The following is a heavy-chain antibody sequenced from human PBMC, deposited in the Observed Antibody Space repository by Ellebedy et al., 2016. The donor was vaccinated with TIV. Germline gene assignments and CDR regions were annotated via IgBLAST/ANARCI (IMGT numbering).Heavy chain of an antibody. CDR1: GFTFSSFA. Sequence: GESLKISXAASGFTFSSFAMSWVRQAPGKGLDWVSAITDSGGNTYYADSVKGRFTISRDNSKNTLYLQMNSLGAEDTAVYYCARGFGAHHFDYWGQGTLVTVSS. D-gene: IGHD3-3*01. J-gene: IGHJ4*02. CDR3: ARGFGAHHFDY. V-gene: IGHV3-23*01. CDR2: ITDSGGNT.